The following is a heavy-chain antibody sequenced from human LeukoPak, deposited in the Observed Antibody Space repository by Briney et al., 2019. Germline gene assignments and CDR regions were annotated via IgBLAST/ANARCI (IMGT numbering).Heavy chain of an antibody. D-gene: IGHD4-17*01. CDR2: ISSSSSTI. V-gene: IGHV3-48*02. J-gene: IGHJ5*02. CDR1: GFSFRSFW. Sequence: PGGSLRLSCVGSGFSFRSFWMSWVRQAPGKGLEWVSYISSSSSTIYYADSVKGRFTISRDNAKNSLYLQMNSLRDEDTAVYYCARDPTVTTIGWFDPWGQGTLVTVSS. CDR3: ARDPTVTTIGWFDP.